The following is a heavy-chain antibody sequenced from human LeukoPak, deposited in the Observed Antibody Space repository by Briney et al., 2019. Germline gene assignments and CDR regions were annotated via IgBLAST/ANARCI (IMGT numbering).Heavy chain of an antibody. D-gene: IGHD5-24*01. CDR2: IHYSGST. J-gene: IGHJ3*02. V-gene: IGHV4-61*01. CDR1: GGSVSSTTYY. CDR3: ARGRDGYTLDAFDI. Sequence: SETLSLTCTVSGGSVSSTTYYWSWIRQPPGKGLEWIGYIHYSGSTNYNPSLKSRVTISVDTSKNQFSLKLSSVTAADTAVYYCARGRDGYTLDAFDIWGQGTMVTVSS.